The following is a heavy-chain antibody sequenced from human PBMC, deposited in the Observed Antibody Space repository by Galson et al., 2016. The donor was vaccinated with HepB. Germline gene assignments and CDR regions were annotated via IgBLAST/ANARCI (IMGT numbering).Heavy chain of an antibody. J-gene: IGHJ4*02. D-gene: IGHD2/OR15-2a*01. CDR2: DSMDGRRK. V-gene: IGHV3-30*18. CDR3: AKRHEYCPPVGCSVDY. CDR1: GFTFSVYG. Sequence: SLRLSCAASGFTFSVYGMHWVRQAPGKGLEWVAADSMDGRRKWYAESVEGRFTISRDNFNNMLYLQMSSLIPDDTAVYFCAKRHEYCPPVGCSVDYWGQGTLVSVSS.